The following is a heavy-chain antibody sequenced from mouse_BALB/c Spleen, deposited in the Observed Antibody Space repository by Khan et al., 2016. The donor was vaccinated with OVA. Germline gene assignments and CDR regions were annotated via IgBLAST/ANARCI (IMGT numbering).Heavy chain of an antibody. CDR1: GYTFTNYW. J-gene: IGHJ2*01. CDR3: ARRGAARATGDFFDY. Sequence: QVQLQQSGAELVRPGTSVKMSCKAAGYTFTNYWIGWVKQRPGHGLEWIGDIFPGGGYTNYDEKFKGMATLTTDTSSSTAYMQLSSLTSEDSAIYYCARRGAARATGDFFDYWGQGTTLTVSS. D-gene: IGHD3-1*01. CDR2: IFPGGGYT. V-gene: IGHV1-63*02.